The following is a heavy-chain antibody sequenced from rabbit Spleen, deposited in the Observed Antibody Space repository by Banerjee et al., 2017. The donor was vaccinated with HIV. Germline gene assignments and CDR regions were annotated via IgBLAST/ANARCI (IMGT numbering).Heavy chain of an antibody. CDR2: IYAGSSGST. D-gene: IGHD2-1*01. V-gene: IGHV1S45*01. CDR3: ARGSATMTMVITGFYLNL. J-gene: IGHJ4*01. CDR1: GFSFSSSYY. Sequence: QEQLVESGGDRVKPGTSLTLTCTASGFSFSSSYYMCWVRQAPGKGLECIACIYAGSSGSTYYANWAKGRFTISKTSSTTVTLQMTSLTVADTATYFCARGSATMTMVITGFYLNLWGPGTLVTVS.